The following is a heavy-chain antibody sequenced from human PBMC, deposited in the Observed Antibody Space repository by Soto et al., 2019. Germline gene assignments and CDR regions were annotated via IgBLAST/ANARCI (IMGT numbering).Heavy chain of an antibody. V-gene: IGHV3-74*01. J-gene: IGHJ4*02. CDR2: INDDGIST. CDR1: GFTFSMYW. Sequence: GGSLRLSCAASGFTFSMYWMHWVRQVPGKGPEWVSRINDDGISTNYADSVKGRFTISRDNAKSTLYLQMNALRVEDTAVYYCTRGPRSTSTGTGAFWGQGTLVTV. CDR3: TRGPRSTSTGTGAF. D-gene: IGHD1-1*01.